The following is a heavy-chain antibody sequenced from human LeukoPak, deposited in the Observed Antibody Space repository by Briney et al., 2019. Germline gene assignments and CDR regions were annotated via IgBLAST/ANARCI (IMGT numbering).Heavy chain of an antibody. CDR1: GYTLTELS. CDR3: ATQAFSGYGFDY. V-gene: IGHV1-24*01. J-gene: IGHJ4*02. D-gene: IGHD5-12*01. CDR2: FDPEDGET. Sequence: ASVKVSCKVSGYTLTELSMHWVRQAPGEGLEWMGGFDPEDGETTYAQKFQGRVTMTEDTSTDTAYMELSSLRSEDTAVYYCATQAFSGYGFDYWGQGTLVTVSS.